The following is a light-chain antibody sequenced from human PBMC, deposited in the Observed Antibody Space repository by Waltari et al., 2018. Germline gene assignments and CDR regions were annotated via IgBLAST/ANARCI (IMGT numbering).Light chain of an antibody. Sequence: EIVLTQSPGTLSLSPGERATLSCRASQSVSTSYLAWYQQKPGQAPRLLLYGTSSRAAGIPDRFSGSGSGTDFTLTISRLEPEDFAVYYCQNHERLPAVFGQGTKVEIK. V-gene: IGKV3-20*01. CDR2: GTS. J-gene: IGKJ1*01. CDR1: QSVSTSY. CDR3: QNHERLPAV.